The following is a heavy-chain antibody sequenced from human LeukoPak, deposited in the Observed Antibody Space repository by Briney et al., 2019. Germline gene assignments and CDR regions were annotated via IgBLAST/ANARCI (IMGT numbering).Heavy chain of an antibody. D-gene: IGHD5-24*01. V-gene: IGHV4-59*12. CDR3: ARDSLNGYSPFDY. Sequence: SETLSLTRTVSGGSISSYYWSWIRQPPGKGLEWIGYIYYSGSTNYNPSLKSRVTISVDTSKNQFSLKLSSVTAADTAVYYCARDSLNGYSPFDYWGQGTLVTVSS. CDR1: GGSISSYY. CDR2: IYYSGST. J-gene: IGHJ4*02.